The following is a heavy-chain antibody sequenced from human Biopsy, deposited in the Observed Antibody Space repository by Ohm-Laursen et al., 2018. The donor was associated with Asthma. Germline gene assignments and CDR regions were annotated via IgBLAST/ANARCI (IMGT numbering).Heavy chain of an antibody. CDR2: IKHDGTEK. D-gene: IGHD3-3*02. Sequence: LRLSCADSGFTFGDYWMSWVRQVPGKGMEWVANIKHDGTEKNHVDSLKGRFTISRDNAKNSLYLQMNSLRAEDTAVYYCARTFHFCSPYHAEHYQLLGQGTLVTVPS. CDR1: GFTFGDYW. V-gene: IGHV3-7*01. J-gene: IGHJ1*01. CDR3: ARTFHFCSPYHAEHYQL.